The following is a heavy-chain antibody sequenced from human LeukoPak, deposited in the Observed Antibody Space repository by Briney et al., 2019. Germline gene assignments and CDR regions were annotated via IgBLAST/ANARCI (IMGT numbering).Heavy chain of an antibody. Sequence: PGGSLRLSCAASGFTFSSYAMSWVRQAPGKGREWVSAIRGSGGSTYYADSVKGRFTISRDNSKNTLYLQMNSLRAEDTAVYYCAKESGYQIGYYFDYWGQGTLVGVSS. V-gene: IGHV3-23*01. CDR2: IRGSGGST. CDR3: AKESGYQIGYYFDY. CDR1: GFTFSSYA. J-gene: IGHJ4*02. D-gene: IGHD3-3*01.